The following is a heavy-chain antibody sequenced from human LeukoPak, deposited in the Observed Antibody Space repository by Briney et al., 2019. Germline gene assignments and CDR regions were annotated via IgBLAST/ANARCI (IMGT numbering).Heavy chain of an antibody. J-gene: IGHJ4*02. Sequence: SETLSLTCTVSGGSISSGGYYWSWIRQPPGKGLEWIGYIYHSGSTYYNPSLKSRVTITVDTSKNQFFLKVSSVTAADTAVYYCARDIGGSSGWYFDYWGQGTLVTVSS. V-gene: IGHV4-30-2*05. CDR2: IYHSGST. CDR3: ARDIGGSSGWYFDY. D-gene: IGHD6-19*01. CDR1: GGSISSGGYY.